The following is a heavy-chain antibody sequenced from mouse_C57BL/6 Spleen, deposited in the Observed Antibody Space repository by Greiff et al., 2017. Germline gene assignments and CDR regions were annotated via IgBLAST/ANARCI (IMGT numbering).Heavy chain of an antibody. CDR3: ARYTTTVVRYFDV. J-gene: IGHJ1*03. D-gene: IGHD1-1*01. CDR1: GFTFTDYY. CDR2: ISNKANGYTT. Sequence: EVHLVESGGGLVQPGGSLSLSCAASGFTFTDYYMSWVRQPPGKALEWLGFISNKANGYTTEYSASVKGRFTISRDNSQSILYLQMNALRAEDSDTYYCARYTTTVVRYFDVWGTGTMVTVSS. V-gene: IGHV7-3*01.